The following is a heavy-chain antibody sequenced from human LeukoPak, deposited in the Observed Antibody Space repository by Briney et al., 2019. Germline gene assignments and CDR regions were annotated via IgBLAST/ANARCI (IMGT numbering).Heavy chain of an antibody. V-gene: IGHV4-38-2*02. CDR1: GYSLSNGYY. CDR3: ARTETYSSGWYDPFFDF. J-gene: IGHJ4*02. CDR2: IYHSGTT. Sequence: PSETLSLTCTVSGYSLSNGYYWGWIRQTPGKGLEWIGSIYHSGTTYYNPSLKSRVSFSVDTSRNQFSLRLGSVTAADTAMYFCARTETYSSGWYDPFFDFWGQGTLVTVSS. D-gene: IGHD6-19*01.